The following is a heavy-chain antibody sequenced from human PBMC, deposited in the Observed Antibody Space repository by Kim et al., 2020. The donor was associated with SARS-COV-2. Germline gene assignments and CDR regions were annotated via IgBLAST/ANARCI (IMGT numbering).Heavy chain of an antibody. J-gene: IGHJ3*02. CDR1: GFTVSSNY. CDR3: ARDRRGGYYYGSGDAFDI. CDR2: IYSGGST. V-gene: IGHV3-66*01. Sequence: GGSLRLSCAASGFTVSSNYMSWVRQAPGKGLEWVSVIYSGGSTYYADSVKGRFTISRDNSKNTLYLQMNSLRAEDTAVYYCARDRRGGYYYGSGDAFDIWGQGTMVTVSS. D-gene: IGHD3-10*01.